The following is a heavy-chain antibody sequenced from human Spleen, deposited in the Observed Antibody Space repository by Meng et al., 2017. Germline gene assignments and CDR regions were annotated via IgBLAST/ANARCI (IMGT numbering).Heavy chain of an antibody. CDR2: IEHSEGP. J-gene: IGHJ4*02. Sequence: QLQLPESGPGLVRASGTLSLTCAVSGYSISRGHWWSWVRQSPGKGLQWIGEIEHSEGPNYNPSLKSRVTISVDTSKNQISLELTSVTAADTAVYYCARNGAYCLEYWGQGSLVTVSS. V-gene: IGHV4-4*02. CDR1: GYSISRGHW. CDR3: ARNGAYCLEY. D-gene: IGHD2-21*01.